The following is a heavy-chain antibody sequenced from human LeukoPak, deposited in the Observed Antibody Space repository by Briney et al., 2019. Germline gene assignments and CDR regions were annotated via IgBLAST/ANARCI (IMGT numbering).Heavy chain of an antibody. CDR1: GGSFSGYY. CDR3: ARRLRITIWKATSSNWLDP. D-gene: IGHD3-9*01. V-gene: IGHV4-34*01. CDR2: INHSGST. J-gene: IGHJ5*02. Sequence: SETLSLTCAVYGGSFSGYYWSWIRQPPGKGLEWIGEINHSGSTNYNPSLKSRVTISVDTSKNQFSLKLSSVTAADTAVYYCARRLRITIWKATSSNWLDPWGQGTLVTVSS.